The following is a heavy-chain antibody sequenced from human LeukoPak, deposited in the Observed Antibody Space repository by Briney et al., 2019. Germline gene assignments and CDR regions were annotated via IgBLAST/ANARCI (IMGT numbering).Heavy chain of an antibody. CDR2: INPNSGGT. CDR3: ARDEGRFLEWLGAFDI. V-gene: IGHV1-2*02. D-gene: IGHD3-3*01. CDR1: GYTFTGYY. Sequence: ASVKVSCKASGYTFTGYYMHWVRQAPGQGLEWMGWINPNSGGTNYAQKFQGRVTMTRDTSISTAYMELSRLRSDDTAVYYCARDEGRFLEWLGAFDIWGQGTMVTVSS. J-gene: IGHJ3*02.